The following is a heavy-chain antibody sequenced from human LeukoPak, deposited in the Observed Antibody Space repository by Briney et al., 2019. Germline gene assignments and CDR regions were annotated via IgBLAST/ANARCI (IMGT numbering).Heavy chain of an antibody. Sequence: EWIGYIYYSGSTHYNPSLKRPVTMSVDTSKNQFSLKLNSVTAADTAVYYCASLANWNYVYWGQGTLVTVSS. V-gene: IGHV4-59*01. CDR3: ASLANWNYVY. CDR2: IYYSGST. D-gene: IGHD1-7*01. J-gene: IGHJ4*02.